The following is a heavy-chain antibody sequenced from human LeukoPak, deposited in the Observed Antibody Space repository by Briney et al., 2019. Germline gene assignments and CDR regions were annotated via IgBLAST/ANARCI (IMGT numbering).Heavy chain of an antibody. D-gene: IGHD3-9*01. V-gene: IGHV1-2*02. J-gene: IGHJ5*02. CDR3: ARGYDKFDP. CDR1: GYTFTGYY. CDR2: INPNSGGT. Sequence: GASVKVSCKASGYTFTGYYIHWVRQAPGQGLEWMGWINPNSGGTDYAQKFQGTVTMTRDTSISTAYMGLSRLTSDDTAVYYCARGYDKFDPWGQGTLVTVSS.